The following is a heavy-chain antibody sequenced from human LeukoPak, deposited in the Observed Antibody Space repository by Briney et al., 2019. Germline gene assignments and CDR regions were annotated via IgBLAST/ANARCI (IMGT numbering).Heavy chain of an antibody. Sequence: DPSETLSLTCTVYGGSFSGYYWSWIRQPSGKGLEWIGEINHSGSTNYNPSLKSRVTISVDTSKNQFSLKLSSVTAADTAVYYCARTLFFDYWGQGTLVTVSS. CDR3: ARTLFFDY. V-gene: IGHV4-34*01. CDR1: GGSFSGYY. CDR2: INHSGST. J-gene: IGHJ4*02.